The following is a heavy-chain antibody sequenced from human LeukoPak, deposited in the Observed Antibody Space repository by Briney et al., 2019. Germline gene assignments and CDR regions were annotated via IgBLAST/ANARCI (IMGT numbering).Heavy chain of an antibody. D-gene: IGHD6-13*01. CDR3: AAAAGTAHYYYYMDV. J-gene: IGHJ6*03. Sequence: ASVKVSCKASGGTFSSYAISWVRQAPGQGLEWMGGIIPIFGTANYAQKFQGRVTITADKSTSTAYMELSSLRSEDTAVYYCAAAAGTAHYYYYMDVWGKGTTVTVSS. CDR2: IIPIFGTA. CDR1: GGTFSSYA. V-gene: IGHV1-69*06.